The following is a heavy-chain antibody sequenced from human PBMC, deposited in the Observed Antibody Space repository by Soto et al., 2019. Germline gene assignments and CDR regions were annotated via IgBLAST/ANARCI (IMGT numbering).Heavy chain of an antibody. J-gene: IGHJ6*02. CDR2: IIPILGIA. V-gene: IGHV1-69*02. CDR3: ARLLVLDYYYGMAV. D-gene: IGHD6-13*01. CDR1: GGTFSSYT. Sequence: QVQLVQSGAEVKKPGSSVKVSCKASGGTFSSYTISWVRQAPGQGLEWMGRIIPILGIANYAQKFQGRVTITADKSPSTAYMELSSLRSEDTVVYYCARLLVLDYYYGMAVWGQGTTVTVSS.